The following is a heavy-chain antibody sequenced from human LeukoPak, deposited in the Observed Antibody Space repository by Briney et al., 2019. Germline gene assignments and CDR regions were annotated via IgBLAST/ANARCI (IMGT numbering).Heavy chain of an antibody. V-gene: IGHV3-23*01. D-gene: IGHD6-19*01. CDR2: ISGSGATT. CDR3: VKDLRLVISVAGTPRDAFDI. J-gene: IGHJ3*02. CDR1: GFSFSSYA. Sequence: GGSQRLSCAASGFSFSSYAMSWVRQAPGKGLEWVSFISGSGATTYYADSVKGRFTISRDNSQNTVYLQMYTLTDEDTAVYYCVKDLRLVISVAGTPRDAFDIWGQGTVVTVSS.